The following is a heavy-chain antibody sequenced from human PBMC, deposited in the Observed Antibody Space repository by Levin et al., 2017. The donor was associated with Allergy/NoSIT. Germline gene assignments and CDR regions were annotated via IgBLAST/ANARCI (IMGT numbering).Heavy chain of an antibody. CDR1: GYSFTSYW. J-gene: IGHJ6*03. V-gene: IGHV5-51*01. Sequence: GESLKISCQGSGYSFTSYWIGWVRQMPGKGLEWRGIIYPGYSDTRYSPPFQGQVTLSADKSISTAYLQWSSLKASDTAIYYCARRGTRDYYYYMDGWGKGTTVTVSS. CDR3: ARRGTRDYYYYMDG. D-gene: IGHD1-1*01. CDR2: IYPGYSDT.